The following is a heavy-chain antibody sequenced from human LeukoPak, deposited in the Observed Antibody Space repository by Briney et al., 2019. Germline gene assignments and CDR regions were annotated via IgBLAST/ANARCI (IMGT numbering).Heavy chain of an antibody. D-gene: IGHD1-1*01. J-gene: IGHJ3*02. CDR3: ARLKLEHAFDI. Sequence: PGGSLRLSCAASGFTFSRHAMSWVRQAPGKGLEWVSVVSGSGTGAFYADAVKGRFTISRDNSKNTVFLQMNSLRAEDTAVYYCARLKLEHAFDIWGQGTMVTVSS. V-gene: IGHV3-23*01. CDR2: VSGSGTGA. CDR1: GFTFSRHA.